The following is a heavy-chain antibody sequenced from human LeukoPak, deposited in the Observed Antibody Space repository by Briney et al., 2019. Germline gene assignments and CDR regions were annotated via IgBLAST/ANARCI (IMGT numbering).Heavy chain of an antibody. D-gene: IGHD4-23*01. CDR3: ARVVTRYQ. Sequence: GGSLRLSCVASGFTLSNFRMGWVRLAPGKGLEWVSVIYSGGSTYYADSVKGRFTISRDNSKNTLYLQMNSLRAEDTAVYYCARVVTRYQWGQGTLVTVSS. J-gene: IGHJ4*02. CDR1: GFTLSNFR. CDR2: IYSGGST. V-gene: IGHV3-66*01.